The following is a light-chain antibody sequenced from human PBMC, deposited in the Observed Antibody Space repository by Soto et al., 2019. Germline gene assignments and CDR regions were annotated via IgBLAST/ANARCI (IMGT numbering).Light chain of an antibody. V-gene: IGKV1-5*01. J-gene: IGKJ1*01. CDR1: QSISSW. CDR2: DAS. Sequence: DLQMTQSPSTLSASVGDRVTITCRASQSISSWLAWYQQKPGKAPKLLIYDASSLESGVLSRFSGSGSGTEFTLTISSLQPDDFATYYCQQYNSYGTFGQGTKVDIK. CDR3: QQYNSYGT.